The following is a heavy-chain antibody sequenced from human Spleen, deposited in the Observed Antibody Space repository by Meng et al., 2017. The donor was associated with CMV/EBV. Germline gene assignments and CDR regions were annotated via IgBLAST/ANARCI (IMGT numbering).Heavy chain of an antibody. CDR3: AKEFAVVPAAIPGNWFDP. Sequence: TFSSHAMSWVRQAPGKGLEWVSAISGSGSITYYADSVKGRFTISRDNSKNTVYLQMNSLRAEDTAVYCCAKEFAVVPAAIPGNWFDPWGQGTLVTVSS. D-gene: IGHD2-2*02. V-gene: IGHV3-23*01. CDR1: TFSSHA. CDR2: ISGSGSIT. J-gene: IGHJ5*02.